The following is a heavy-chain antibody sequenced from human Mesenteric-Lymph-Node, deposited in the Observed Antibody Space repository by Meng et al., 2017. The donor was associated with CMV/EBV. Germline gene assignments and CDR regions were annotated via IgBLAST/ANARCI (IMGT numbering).Heavy chain of an antibody. CDR2: ISWNSGSI. Sequence: GGSLRLSCAASGFTFDDFAMHWVRQAPGKGLEWVAGISWNSGSIGYADSVKGRFTISRDSAKSSLYLQMNSLRPEDTALYYCARDLYSSSSGVNYYYYYGMDVWGQGTTVTVSS. CDR1: GFTFDDFA. CDR3: ARDLYSSSSGVNYYYYYGMDV. V-gene: IGHV3-9*01. J-gene: IGHJ6*02. D-gene: IGHD6-6*01.